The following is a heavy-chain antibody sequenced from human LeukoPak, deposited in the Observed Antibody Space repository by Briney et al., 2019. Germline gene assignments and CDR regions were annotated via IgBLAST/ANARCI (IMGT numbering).Heavy chain of an antibody. CDR2: IIPILGIA. CDR3: AREHDSSGYYSRDYYYYGMDV. V-gene: IGHV1-69*04. D-gene: IGHD3-22*01. J-gene: IGHJ6*02. Sequence: RASVKVFCKASGGTFSSYAISWVRQAPGQGLEWMGRIIPILGIANYAQKFQGRVTITADKSTSTAYMELSSLRSEDTAVYYCAREHDSSGYYSRDYYYYGMDVWGQGTTVTVSS. CDR1: GGTFSSYA.